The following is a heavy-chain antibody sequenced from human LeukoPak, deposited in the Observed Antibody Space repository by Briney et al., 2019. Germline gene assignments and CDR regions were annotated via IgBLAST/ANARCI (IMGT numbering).Heavy chain of an antibody. Sequence: PSETLSLTCTVSGGSISSSSYYWGWIRQPPGKGLGWIGSIYYSGSTYYNPSLKSRVTISVDTSKNQFSLKLSSVTAADTAVYYCARLLRDSSGYYYVGFDYWGQGTLVTVSS. CDR2: IYYSGST. J-gene: IGHJ4*02. CDR3: ARLLRDSSGYYYVGFDY. CDR1: GGSISSSSYY. V-gene: IGHV4-39*01. D-gene: IGHD3-22*01.